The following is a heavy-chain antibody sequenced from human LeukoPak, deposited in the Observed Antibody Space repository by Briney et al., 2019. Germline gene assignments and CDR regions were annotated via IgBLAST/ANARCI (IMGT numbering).Heavy chain of an antibody. CDR2: ISSSSSYI. J-gene: IGHJ6*02. V-gene: IGHV3-21*01. CDR1: GFTFSSYS. Sequence: GGSLRLSCAASGFTFSSYSMNWVRQAPGKGLEWVSSISSSSSYIYYADSVKGRFTISRDNAKNSLYLQMNSLRAEDTAVYYCARVPSPDSGGSTRNYYYYYGMDVWGQGTTVTVSS. D-gene: IGHD3-22*01. CDR3: ARVPSPDSGGSTRNYYYYYGMDV.